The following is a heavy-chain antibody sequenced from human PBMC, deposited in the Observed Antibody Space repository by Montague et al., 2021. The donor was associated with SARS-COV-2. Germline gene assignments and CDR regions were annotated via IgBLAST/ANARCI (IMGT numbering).Heavy chain of an antibody. Sequence: SLRLSCAASGFTFSSYEMNWVRQAPGKGLEWVSYISSSGSTIYYADSVKGRFTISRDNAKNSLYLQMNSLRAEDTAVYYCVAFGGVIVTWFDHWGQGTLVTVSS. D-gene: IGHD3-16*02. J-gene: IGHJ5*02. V-gene: IGHV3-48*03. CDR1: GFTFSSYE. CDR2: ISSSGSTI. CDR3: VAFGGVIVTWFDH.